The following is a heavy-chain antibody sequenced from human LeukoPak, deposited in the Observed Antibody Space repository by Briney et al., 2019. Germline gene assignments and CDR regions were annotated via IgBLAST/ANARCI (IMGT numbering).Heavy chain of an antibody. D-gene: IGHD3-22*01. V-gene: IGHV4-59*12. Sequence: SETLSLTCTVSGGSISSYYWSWIRQPPGKGLEWIGYIYYSGSTNYNPSLTSRVTISVDTSKNHFSLKLSSVTAADTAVYYCARGWGYYYDSSVYFDYWGQGTLVTVSS. J-gene: IGHJ4*02. CDR1: GGSISSYY. CDR3: ARGWGYYYDSSVYFDY. CDR2: IYYSGST.